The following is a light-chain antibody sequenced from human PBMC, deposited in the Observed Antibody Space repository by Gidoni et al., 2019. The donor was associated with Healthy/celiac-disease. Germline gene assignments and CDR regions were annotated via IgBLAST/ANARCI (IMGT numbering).Light chain of an antibody. Sequence: EIVMTQSPATLSDSPGEGATLSCRASQSVSSNLAWYQQKPGQAPRLLIYGESTRATGIPARFSGSGSGTEFTLTISSLQSEDFAVYYCQQYNNWPPQYTFGQGTKLEIK. CDR3: QQYNNWPPQYT. CDR1: QSVSSN. J-gene: IGKJ2*01. V-gene: IGKV3-15*01. CDR2: GES.